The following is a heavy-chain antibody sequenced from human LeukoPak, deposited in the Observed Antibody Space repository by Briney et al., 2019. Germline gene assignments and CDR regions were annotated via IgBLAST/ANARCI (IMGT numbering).Heavy chain of an antibody. CDR3: ARTTDYYDSSVGTRYYFDY. J-gene: IGHJ4*02. D-gene: IGHD3-22*01. V-gene: IGHV4-39*07. Sequence: SETLSLTCTVSGGSISSTFYYWGWIRQPPGKGLEWIGSINYSGSTYYNPSLKSRVTISVDTSKNQFSLKLSSVTAADTAVYYCARTTDYYDSSVGTRYYFDYWGQGTLVTVSS. CDR2: INYSGST. CDR1: GGSISSTFYY.